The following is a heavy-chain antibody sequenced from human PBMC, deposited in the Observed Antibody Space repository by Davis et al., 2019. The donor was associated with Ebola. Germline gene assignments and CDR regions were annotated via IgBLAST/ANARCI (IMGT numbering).Heavy chain of an antibody. J-gene: IGHJ4*02. CDR2: IKEDGSEK. V-gene: IGHV3-7*01. CDR3: VRTTYGAPEY. Sequence: PGGSLRLSCAASGFTFRSYWMSWVRQAPGKGLEWVAKIKEDGSEKLEVDSVKGRFTISRDNAKSTLYLQMNSLTAEDTAVYYCVRTTYGAPEYWGKGTLVTVSS. D-gene: IGHD4-17*01. CDR1: GFTFRSYW.